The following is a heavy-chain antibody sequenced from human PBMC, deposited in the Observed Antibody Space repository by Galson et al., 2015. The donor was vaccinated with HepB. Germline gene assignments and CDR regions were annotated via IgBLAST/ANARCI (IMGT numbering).Heavy chain of an antibody. J-gene: IGHJ3*01. V-gene: IGHV3-30*14. CDR1: GFTFSRHA. CDR2: ATYDGTYE. CDR3: SSDAFDV. Sequence: SLRLSCAASGFTFSRHAMHWVRQSPGKGLEWVAVATYDGTYEHYADSVKGRFTISRDNSKNTLYVQMSTLRPEDTAVYYCSSDAFDVWGQGTMVIVSS.